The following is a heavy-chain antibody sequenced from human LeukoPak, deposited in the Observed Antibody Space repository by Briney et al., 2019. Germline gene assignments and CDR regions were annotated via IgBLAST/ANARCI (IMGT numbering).Heavy chain of an antibody. CDR3: ARDGLWSSHFDY. D-gene: IGHD5-18*01. CDR1: GGSISSSSYY. V-gene: IGHV4-39*07. J-gene: IGHJ4*02. Sequence: SETLSLTCTVSGGSISSSSYYWGWIRQPPGKGLEWIGSIYYSGSTYYNPSLKSRVTISVDTSKNQFSLKLSSVTAADTAVYYCARDGLWSSHFDYWGQGTLVTVSS. CDR2: IYYSGST.